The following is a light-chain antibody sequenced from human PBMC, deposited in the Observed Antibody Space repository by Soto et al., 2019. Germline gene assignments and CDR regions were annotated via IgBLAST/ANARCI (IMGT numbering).Light chain of an antibody. J-gene: IGKJ4*01. Sequence: DIQRTQLPSTLPASIEDRVTITCRASQSIDRWLAWYQQRPGRARKLLIYAVANLETGVPSRFSGSGSETEFTLTVSSLQPDDFAIYYCQQYNSYPLTFGGGTEVDIK. V-gene: IGKV1-5*01. CDR3: QQYNSYPLT. CDR2: AVA. CDR1: QSIDRW.